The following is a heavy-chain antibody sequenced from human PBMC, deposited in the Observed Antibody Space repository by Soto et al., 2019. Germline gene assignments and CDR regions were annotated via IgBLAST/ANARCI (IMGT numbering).Heavy chain of an antibody. CDR3: ARDRYSGYDRSDYYYGMDV. CDR1: GGSFSGYY. D-gene: IGHD5-12*01. CDR2: INHSGST. Sequence: PWETLSLTCAVYGGSFSGYYWSWLRQPPGKGLECIGEINHSGSTNYNPSLKSRVTISVDTSKNQFSLKLSSVTAAGTAVYYCARDRYSGYDRSDYYYGMDVWGQGTTVTVSS. V-gene: IGHV4-34*01. J-gene: IGHJ6*02.